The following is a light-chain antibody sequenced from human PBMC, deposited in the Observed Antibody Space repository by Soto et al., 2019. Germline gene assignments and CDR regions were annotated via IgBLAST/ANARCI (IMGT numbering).Light chain of an antibody. CDR2: DVS. Sequence: QSALTQPRSVSGSPGQSVTISCTGTSSDVGGYNYVSWYQQHPGKAPKPMIYDVSKRPSGVPDRFSGSKSGNTASLTISGLQDEDEADYYCCSYAGSYTYVFGTETKLTVL. CDR1: SSDVGGYNY. J-gene: IGLJ1*01. V-gene: IGLV2-11*01. CDR3: CSYAGSYTYV.